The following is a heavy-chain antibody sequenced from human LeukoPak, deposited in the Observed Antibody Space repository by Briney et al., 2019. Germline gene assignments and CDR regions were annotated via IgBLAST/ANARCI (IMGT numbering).Heavy chain of an antibody. Sequence: GGSLRLSCETSGFTLSNYAMSWVRQAPGKGLEWVSAISGNGDSTYNADSVKGRFTVSRDNSKNTLYLQMNSLRAEDTAVYYCARRYFDYWGPGTLVTVSS. CDR3: ARRYFDY. J-gene: IGHJ4*02. V-gene: IGHV3-23*01. CDR1: GFTLSNYA. CDR2: ISGNGDST.